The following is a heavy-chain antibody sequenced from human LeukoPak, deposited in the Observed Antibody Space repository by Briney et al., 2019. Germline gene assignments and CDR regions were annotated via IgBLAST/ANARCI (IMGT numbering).Heavy chain of an antibody. Sequence: SLRVSYVPSVFTFSRYAMHGLGQPPARERAGVASISYDGSKKYSADSVKGRFTSSRDKSKNPLYLQMNSLRAEDTAVYYWARDGYGDYYFDYWGQGTLVTVSS. J-gene: IGHJ4*02. CDR2: ISYDGSKK. V-gene: IGHV3-30-3*01. CDR1: VFTFSRYA. CDR3: ARDGYGDYYFDY. D-gene: IGHD4-17*01.